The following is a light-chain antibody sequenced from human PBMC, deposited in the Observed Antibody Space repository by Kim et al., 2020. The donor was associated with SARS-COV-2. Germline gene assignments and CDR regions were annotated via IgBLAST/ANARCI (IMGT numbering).Light chain of an antibody. CDR1: NIATKS. J-gene: IGLJ3*02. Sequence: APGKTATITCGGDNIATKSVHWYQQKPGQAPVLVISYDSDRPSGIPDRFSGSNSGNTATLTISRVEAGDEADYYCQFWDNSSDNPVFGGGTKLTVL. CDR2: YDS. CDR3: QFWDNSSDNPV. V-gene: IGLV3-21*04.